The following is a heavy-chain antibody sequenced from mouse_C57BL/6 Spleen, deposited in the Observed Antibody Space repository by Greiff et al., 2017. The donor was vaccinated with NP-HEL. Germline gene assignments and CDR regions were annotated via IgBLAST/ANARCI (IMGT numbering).Heavy chain of an antibody. CDR1: GYTFTSYW. Sequence: QVQLQQSGAELVRPGSSVKLSCKASGYTFTSYWMDWVKQRPGQGLEWIGNIYPSDSETHYNQKFKDKATLTVDKSSSTAYMQLSSLTSEDSAVYYCAREWTGTSAYWGQGTLVTVSA. V-gene: IGHV1-61*01. J-gene: IGHJ3*01. CDR3: AREWTGTSAY. CDR2: IYPSDSET. D-gene: IGHD4-1*01.